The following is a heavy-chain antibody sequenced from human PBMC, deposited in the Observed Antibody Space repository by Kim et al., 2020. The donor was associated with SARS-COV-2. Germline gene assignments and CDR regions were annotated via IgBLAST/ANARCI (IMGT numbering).Heavy chain of an antibody. Sequence: GGSLRLSCAASGFTFSDYYMSWIRQAPGKWLEWVSYIGTDSRYTAYAESVMGRFTVSRDNAKNSLYLQMSSLRAEDTAVYYCARGGGDSYYYGMDVWG. CDR2: IGTDSRYT. J-gene: IGHJ6*02. V-gene: IGHV3-11*05. CDR1: GFTFSDYY. CDR3: ARGGGDSYYYGMDV.